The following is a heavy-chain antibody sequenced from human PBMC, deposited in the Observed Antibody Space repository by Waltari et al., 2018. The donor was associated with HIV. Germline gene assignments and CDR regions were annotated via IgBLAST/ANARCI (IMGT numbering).Heavy chain of an antibody. J-gene: IGHJ4*02. D-gene: IGHD3-16*01. CDR1: GFRFNSYA. CDR2: TWYDGSKK. Sequence: QVQLVESGGGVVQPGRSLRLSCTASGFRFNSYAMHWVRQAPGKGMEWVAFTWYDGSKKYYADSVKGRFSISRDNSKDTLYLEMNSLRVEDTAKYYWASDPRSSWGKLDHWGQGTVVTVSS. V-gene: IGHV3-33*01. CDR3: ASDPRSSWGKLDH.